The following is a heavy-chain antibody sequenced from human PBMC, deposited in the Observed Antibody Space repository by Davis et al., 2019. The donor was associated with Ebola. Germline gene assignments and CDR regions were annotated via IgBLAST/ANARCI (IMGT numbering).Heavy chain of an antibody. J-gene: IGHJ4*02. D-gene: IGHD3-22*01. V-gene: IGHV4-34*01. Sequence: MPSETLSLTCAVYGGSFSGYYWSWIRQPPGKGLEWIGEINHSGSTNYNPSLKSRVTISVDTSKNQFSLKLSSVTAADTAVYYCARAVDYYDSSGYYYGFTYFDYWGQGTLVTVSS. CDR2: INHSGST. CDR1: GGSFSGYY. CDR3: ARAVDYYDSSGYYYGFTYFDY.